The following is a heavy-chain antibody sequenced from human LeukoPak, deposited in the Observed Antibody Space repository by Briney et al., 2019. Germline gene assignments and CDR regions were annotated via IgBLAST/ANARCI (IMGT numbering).Heavy chain of an antibody. CDR2: ISWDGGST. CDR3: AKDHDFWSGSLDY. Sequence: PGGSLRLSCAASGFTFDDYAMHWVRQAPGKGLAWVSLISWDGGSTYYADSVKGRFTISRYNSKNSLYLQMNSLRAEDTALYYCAKDHDFWSGSLDYWGQGTLVTVSS. J-gene: IGHJ4*02. V-gene: IGHV3-43D*03. D-gene: IGHD3-3*01. CDR1: GFTFDDYA.